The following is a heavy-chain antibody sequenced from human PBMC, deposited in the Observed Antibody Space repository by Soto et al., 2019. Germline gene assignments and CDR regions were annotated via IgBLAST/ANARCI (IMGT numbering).Heavy chain of an antibody. CDR3: ARVGQQLVLGY. V-gene: IGHV1-46*01. CDR1: GYTFTSYY. Sequence: ASVKVSCKASGYTFTSYYMHWVRQAPGQGLEWMGIISPSGGSTSYAQKFQGRVTMTRDTSTSTVYMELSSLRSEDTAVYYCARVGQQLVLGYWGQGTLVTVSS. CDR2: ISPSGGST. D-gene: IGHD6-13*01. J-gene: IGHJ4*02.